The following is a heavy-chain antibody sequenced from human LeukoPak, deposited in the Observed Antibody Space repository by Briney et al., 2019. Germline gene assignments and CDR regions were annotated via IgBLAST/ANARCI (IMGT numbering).Heavy chain of an antibody. Sequence: SETLSPTCTVSGGSISSSSYYWGWIRQPPGKGLEWIGSIYYSGSTYYNPSLKSRVTISVDTSKNQFSLKLSSVTAADTAVYYCYGSAAAGTAFRVYYYYMDVWGKGTTVTVSS. D-gene: IGHD6-13*01. CDR1: GGSISSSSYY. CDR2: IYYSGST. CDR3: YGSAAAGTAFRVYYYYMDV. V-gene: IGHV4-39*01. J-gene: IGHJ6*03.